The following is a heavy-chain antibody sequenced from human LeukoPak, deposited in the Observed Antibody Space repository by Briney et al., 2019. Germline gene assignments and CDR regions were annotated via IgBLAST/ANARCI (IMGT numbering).Heavy chain of an antibody. CDR2: ISSSGSYK. V-gene: IGHV3-21*01. CDR1: GFTFRSSS. CDR3: ARELGNGDTYANVPLGH. Sequence: GGSLRLSCTTSGFTFRSSSFNWVRQVPGKGLEWVASISSSGSYKYYADSVDGRFTISRDSAKDSLFLQMDSLRVEDTAVYFCARELGNGDTYANVPLGHWGQGTLVTVSS. J-gene: IGHJ4*02. D-gene: IGHD5-18*01.